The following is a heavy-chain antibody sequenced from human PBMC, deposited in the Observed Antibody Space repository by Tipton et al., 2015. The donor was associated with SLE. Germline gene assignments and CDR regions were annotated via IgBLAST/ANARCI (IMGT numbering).Heavy chain of an antibody. CDR1: GYTFTSYG. V-gene: IGHV1-18*01. CDR2: ISTYNGNT. D-gene: IGHD3-16*01. Sequence: QLVQSGAEVKNPGASVKVSCKASGYTFTSYGISWVRQAPGQGLEWMGWISTYNGNTHYAQNLQGRVTMTTYTSTSTAYMELRSLRSDDTAVYYCAIGVITRKYYFDYWGQGTLVTVSS. CDR3: AIGVITRKYYFDY. J-gene: IGHJ4*02.